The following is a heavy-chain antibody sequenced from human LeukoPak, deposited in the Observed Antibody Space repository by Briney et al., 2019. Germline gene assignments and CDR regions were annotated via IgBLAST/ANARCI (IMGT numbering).Heavy chain of an antibody. Sequence: GGSLRLSCAASGFTFSSHWVGWVRQAPGKGLEWVANIKEDGSDKYYVDSVKGRFTISRDNAKNSLYLQMNSLRAEDTAVYYCARDTYRFFDYWGQGTLVTVSS. CDR3: ARDTYRFFDY. D-gene: IGHD3-16*02. CDR1: GFTFSSHW. V-gene: IGHV3-7*01. J-gene: IGHJ4*02. CDR2: IKEDGSDK.